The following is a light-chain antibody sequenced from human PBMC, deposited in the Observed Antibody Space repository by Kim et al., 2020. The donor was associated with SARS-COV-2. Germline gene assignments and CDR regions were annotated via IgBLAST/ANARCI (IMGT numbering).Light chain of an antibody. Sequence: VTISCTGSNSNIGAGYDVHWYQQLPGTVPKILIYGNDQRPSGVPGRFSGSTSGTSASLAITGLQPEDEADYYCQSYDSSLTGSRVFGGGTKVTVL. CDR3: QSYDSSLTGSRV. V-gene: IGLV1-40*01. J-gene: IGLJ3*02. CDR2: GND. CDR1: NSNIGAGYD.